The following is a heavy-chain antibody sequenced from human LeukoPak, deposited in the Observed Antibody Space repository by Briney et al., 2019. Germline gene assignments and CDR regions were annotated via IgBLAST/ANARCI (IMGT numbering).Heavy chain of an antibody. CDR1: GFTFSSYA. D-gene: IGHD1-26*01. Sequence: GGSLRLSCAASGFTFSSYAMSWVRQAPGKGREWVSAISGSGGSTYYADSVKRRFTISKDNSKNTLYLQMNSLRAEDTAVYYCAAHRYSGIYPYYFDYWGQGALVTVSS. CDR2: ISGSGGST. J-gene: IGHJ4*02. CDR3: AAHRYSGIYPYYFDY. V-gene: IGHV3-23*01.